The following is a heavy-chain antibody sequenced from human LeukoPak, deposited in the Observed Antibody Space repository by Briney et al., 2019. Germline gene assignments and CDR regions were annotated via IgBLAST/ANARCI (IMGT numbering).Heavy chain of an antibody. CDR3: ARGFPRGPRWFDP. V-gene: IGHV1-46*01. Sequence: GASVKVSCKASGYTFTNYYIHWVRQAPGHGLEWLGISNPSGDSTNYAQKFQGRVTMTRDTSTSTVYMDLSSLRSEDTAVYYCARGFPRGPRWFDPWGQGTLVTVSS. D-gene: IGHD3-10*01. CDR2: SNPSGDST. CDR1: GYTFTNYY. J-gene: IGHJ5*02.